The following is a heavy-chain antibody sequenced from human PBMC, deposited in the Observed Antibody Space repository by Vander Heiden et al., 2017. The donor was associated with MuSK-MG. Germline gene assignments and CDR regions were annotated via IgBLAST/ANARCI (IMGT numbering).Heavy chain of an antibody. V-gene: IGHV4-38-2*01. CDR3: ARLPYDTNGYYIDY. CDR1: GYSLGKGYY. D-gene: IGHD3-22*01. CDR2: IFHDGST. J-gene: IGHJ4*02. Sequence: VQLQGSGPGLVKTSEPLSLTCAVSGYSLGKGYYGGWIRQPPGKGLEWIGSIFHDGSTYYTPSLKSRVTMSVDTSKNQFSLKLSSVTATDTAVYYCARLPYDTNGYYIDYWGQGTLVTVSS.